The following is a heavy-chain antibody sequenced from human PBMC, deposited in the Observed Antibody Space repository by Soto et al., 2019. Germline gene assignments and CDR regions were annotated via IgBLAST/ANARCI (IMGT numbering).Heavy chain of an antibody. CDR1: GDTFTSYA. CDR2: ISGYNGDT. Sequence: ASVKVSCKASGDTFTSYAMHWVRQAPGQGLEWMGWISGYNGDTNYAQKFQDRVSMTIDTSTGTAYMELRSLTSDDTAIYYCAKNGQPPYYYYGLDAWGQGTQVTVSS. D-gene: IGHD2-8*01. J-gene: IGHJ6*02. V-gene: IGHV1-18*01. CDR3: AKNGQPPYYYYGLDA.